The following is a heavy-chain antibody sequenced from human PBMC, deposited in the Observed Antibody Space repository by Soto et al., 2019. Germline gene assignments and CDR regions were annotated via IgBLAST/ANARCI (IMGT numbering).Heavy chain of an antibody. CDR1: GGTFSSYA. V-gene: IGHV1-69*01. J-gene: IGHJ6*02. D-gene: IGHD2-2*01. Sequence: QVQLVQSGAEVKKPGSSVKVSCKASGGTFSSYAISWVRQAPGQGLEWMGGIIPIFGTANYAQKFQGRVTITPDESTSTAYRELSSLRSEDTAVYYCARGDCSSTSCQAYYYYGMDVWGQGTTVTVSS. CDR3: ARGDCSSTSCQAYYYYGMDV. CDR2: IIPIFGTA.